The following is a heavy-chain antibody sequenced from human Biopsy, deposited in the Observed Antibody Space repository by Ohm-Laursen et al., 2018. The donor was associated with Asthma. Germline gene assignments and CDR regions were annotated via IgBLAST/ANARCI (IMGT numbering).Heavy chain of an antibody. D-gene: IGHD1-7*01. CDR3: ARFIDGTFFVDY. CDR2: IFAANSET. CDR1: GYTFSDSW. Sequence: REFLRISCKASGYTFSDSWIGWVRQMPGKGLEWMGIIFAANSETKYSPSFQGQVTISADMSISTAFLQWSSLKASDTAIYYCARFIDGTFFVDYWGQGTLVTVSS. J-gene: IGHJ4*02. V-gene: IGHV5-51*01.